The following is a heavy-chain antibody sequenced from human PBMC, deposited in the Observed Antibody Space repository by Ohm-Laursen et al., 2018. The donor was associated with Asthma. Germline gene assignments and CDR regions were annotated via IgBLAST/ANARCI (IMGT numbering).Heavy chain of an antibody. CDR2: VGGDGDIT. J-gene: IGHJ4*02. CDR1: GLSFSHHA. CDR3: ARAQEASGLYNSYFDY. Sequence: SLRLSCAAPGLSFSHHAMSWVRQAPGKGLEWVAVVGGDGDITHYADAVKGRFTISRDNAKSTLYLLLNRLRVEDTAVYYCARAQEASGLYNSYFDYWGQGTRVTVSS. V-gene: IGHV3-23*01. D-gene: IGHD3-3*01.